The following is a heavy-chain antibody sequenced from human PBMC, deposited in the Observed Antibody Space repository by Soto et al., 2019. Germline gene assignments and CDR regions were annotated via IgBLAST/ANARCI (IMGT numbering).Heavy chain of an antibody. CDR3: VSLSLFTGTPSDY. CDR1: GFTFSSYA. Sequence: QVQLVESGGGVVQPGRSLRLSCAASGFTFSSYAMHWVRQAPGKGLEWVAVISYDGSNKYYADSVKGRFTISRDNSKNTLYLQMNSLRAEDTAVYYCVSLSLFTGTPSDYWGQGTLVTVSS. J-gene: IGHJ4*02. CDR2: ISYDGSNK. D-gene: IGHD1-1*01. V-gene: IGHV3-30-3*01.